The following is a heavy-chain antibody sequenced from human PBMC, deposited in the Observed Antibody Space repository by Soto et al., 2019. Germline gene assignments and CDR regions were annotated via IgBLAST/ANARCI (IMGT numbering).Heavy chain of an antibody. Sequence: LSCAASGFTFSEYWMTWVRQAPGKGLEWVANIKQDGSEKYYVDSVKGRFTISRDNTKNSLFLQMNRLRAEDTALYFCTSRPKEVNYYGVFDYWGQGDPVTVSS. D-gene: IGHD3-22*01. CDR3: TSRPKEVNYYGVFDY. J-gene: IGHJ4*02. CDR1: GFTFSEYW. V-gene: IGHV3-7*01. CDR2: IKQDGSEK.